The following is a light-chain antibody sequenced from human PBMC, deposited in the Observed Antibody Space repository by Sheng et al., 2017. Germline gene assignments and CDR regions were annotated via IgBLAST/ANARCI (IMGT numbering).Light chain of an antibody. V-gene: IGLV2-11*01. CDR3: CSYAGSYTWG. Sequence: QSALTQPRSVSGSPGQSVTISCTGTSSDVGYYNFVSWYQQHPGKAPKLMIYDVNKRPSGVPDRFSGSKSGNTASLTISGLQAEDEADFYCCSYAGSYTWGFGSGTKVTVL. J-gene: IGLJ1*01. CDR1: SSDVGYYNF. CDR2: DVN.